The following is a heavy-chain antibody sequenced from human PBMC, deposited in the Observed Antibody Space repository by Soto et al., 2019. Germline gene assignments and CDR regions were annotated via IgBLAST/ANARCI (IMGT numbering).Heavy chain of an antibody. CDR2: ISTSRSTI. V-gene: IGHV3-48*02. D-gene: IGHD3-10*01. J-gene: IGHJ5*02. CDR1: GFTFSSYN. Sequence: GGSLRLSCAASGFTFSSYNMNWVRQAPGKGLEWVSYISTSRSTIYYADSVKGRFTISRDNAKNSLYLQMNSLRDEDTAVYYCARDYGFYGSGSYPNWFDPWGQGTQVTVSS. CDR3: ARDYGFYGSGSYPNWFDP.